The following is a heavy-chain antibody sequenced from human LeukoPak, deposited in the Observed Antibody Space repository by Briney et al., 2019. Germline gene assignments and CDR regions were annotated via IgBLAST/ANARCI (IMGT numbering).Heavy chain of an antibody. D-gene: IGHD3-3*01. CDR2: IYTSGST. Sequence: SETLSLTCTVSGGSISSGSYYWSWIRQPAGKGLEWIGRIYTSGSTNYNPSLKSRVTISVDTSRNQFSLKLSSVTAADTAVYYCARYRGNDFWSGYFDYWGQGTLVTVSS. CDR3: ARYRGNDFWSGYFDY. CDR1: GGSISSGSYY. V-gene: IGHV4-61*02. J-gene: IGHJ4*02.